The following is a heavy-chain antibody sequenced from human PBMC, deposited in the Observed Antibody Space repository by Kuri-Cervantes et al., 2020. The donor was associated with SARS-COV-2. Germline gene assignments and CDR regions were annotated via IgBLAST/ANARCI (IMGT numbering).Heavy chain of an antibody. CDR1: GYPFTNFG. CDR3: ARDSATGTRWGDLNGMDV. Sequence: ASVKVSCKASGYPFTNFGISWVRQAPGRGLEWMGWISTYSGDTIYPQKIQGRVTMTTDTSTSTAYMDLRGLRSDDTAVYYCARDSATGTRWGDLNGMDVWDQGTTVTVSS. V-gene: IGHV1-18*01. J-gene: IGHJ6*02. CDR2: ISTYSGDT. D-gene: IGHD1-7*01.